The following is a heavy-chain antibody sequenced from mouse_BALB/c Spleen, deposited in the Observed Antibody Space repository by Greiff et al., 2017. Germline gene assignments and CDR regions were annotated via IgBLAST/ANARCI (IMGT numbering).Heavy chain of an antibody. CDR3: ARDYGNYEAWFAY. CDR2: IWGDGST. D-gene: IGHD2-1*01. V-gene: IGHV2-6-7*01. CDR1: GFSLTGYG. J-gene: IGHJ3*01. Sequence: VQGVESGPGLVAPSQSLSITCTVSGFSLTGYGVNWVRQPPGKGLEWLGMIWGDGSTDYNSALKSRLSISKDNSKSQVFLKMNSLQTDDTARYYCARDYGNYEAWFAYWGQGTLVTVSA.